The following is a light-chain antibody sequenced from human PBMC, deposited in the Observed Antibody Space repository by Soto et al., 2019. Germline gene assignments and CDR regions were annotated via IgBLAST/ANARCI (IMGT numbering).Light chain of an antibody. CDR2: EVS. J-gene: IGLJ7*01. CDR3: CSCVGTFSWI. V-gene: IGLV2-8*01. Sequence: QSALTQPPSASGSPGQSVTISCTGTSSDVGGYNYVSWYQQHPGKAPKLMIYEVSKRPSGVPDRFSGSKSGNTASLTISGLQFDDEADYFCCSCVGTFSWIFGGGTQLTVL. CDR1: SSDVGGYNY.